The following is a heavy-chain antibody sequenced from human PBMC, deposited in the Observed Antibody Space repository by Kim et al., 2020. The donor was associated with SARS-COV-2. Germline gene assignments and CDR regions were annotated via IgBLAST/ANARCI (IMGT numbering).Heavy chain of an antibody. J-gene: IGHJ3*02. CDR1: GGTFSSYA. Sequence: SVKVSCKASGGTFSSYAISWVRQAPGQGLEWMGGIIPIFGTANYAQKFQGRVTITADESTSTAYMELSSLRSEDTAVYYCASASPTYGDYDTSLGAFDIWGQGTMVTVSS. V-gene: IGHV1-69*13. D-gene: IGHD4-17*01. CDR3: ASASPTYGDYDTSLGAFDI. CDR2: IIPIFGTA.